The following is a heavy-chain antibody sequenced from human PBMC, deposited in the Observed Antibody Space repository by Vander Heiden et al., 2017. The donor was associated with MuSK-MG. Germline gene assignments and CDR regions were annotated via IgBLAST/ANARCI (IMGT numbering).Heavy chain of an antibody. CDR2: VTKKLDVVTT. Sequence: EVQMVESGGGLVKPGGSLRLSCVVSGFSFGSAWMSWVRQAPGKGLEWVGRVTKKLDVVTTDYAAPVRGRFIISRDDSKDTLSLQMNSLETEDTAVYYCTADPPVSLRYLLDCWGQGTLVTGSS. J-gene: IGHJ4*02. V-gene: IGHV3-15*01. D-gene: IGHD3-16*02. CDR3: TADPPVSLRYLLDC. CDR1: GFSFGSAW.